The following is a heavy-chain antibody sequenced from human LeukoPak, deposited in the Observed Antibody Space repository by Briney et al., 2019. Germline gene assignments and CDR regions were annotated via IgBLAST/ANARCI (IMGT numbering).Heavy chain of an antibody. J-gene: IGHJ4*02. D-gene: IGHD5-12*01. CDR3: ARDLRGYDFPPVY. V-gene: IGHV1-2*02. CDR1: GYTFTGYY. CDR2: INPNSGGT. Sequence: ASVKVSCKASGYTFTGYYMHWVRHAPGQGLEWMGWINPNSGGTNYAQKFQGRVTMTRDTSISTAYMELSGLRSDDTAVYYCARDLRGYDFPPVYWGQGTLVTVSS.